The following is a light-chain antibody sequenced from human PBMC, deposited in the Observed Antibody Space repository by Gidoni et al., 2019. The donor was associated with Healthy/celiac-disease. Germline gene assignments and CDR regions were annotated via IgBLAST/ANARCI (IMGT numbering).Light chain of an antibody. CDR3: QQRSNWPWT. CDR1: QSVSSY. V-gene: IGKV3-11*01. CDR2: DAS. J-gene: IGKJ1*01. Sequence: EIELTQSPATLSLSPGDRATLSCRASQSVSSYLAWYQQKPGQAPRLLIYDASNRATGIPARFSGSGSGTDFTLTISSLEPEDFAVYYCQQRSNWPWTFGQGTKVEIK.